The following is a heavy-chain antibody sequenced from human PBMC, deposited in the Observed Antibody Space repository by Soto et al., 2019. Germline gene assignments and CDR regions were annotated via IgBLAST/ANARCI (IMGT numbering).Heavy chain of an antibody. V-gene: IGHV3-11*01. CDR3: ACESLRGVFDY. J-gene: IGHJ4*02. Sequence: GGSLRLSCAASGFTFSDYYMSWIRQAPGKGPEWVSYISSSGSTIYYADSVKGRFTISRDNAKNSLYLQMNSLRAEDTAVYYCACESLRGVFDYWGQGTLVTVSS. D-gene: IGHD3-10*01. CDR2: ISSSGSTI. CDR1: GFTFSDYY.